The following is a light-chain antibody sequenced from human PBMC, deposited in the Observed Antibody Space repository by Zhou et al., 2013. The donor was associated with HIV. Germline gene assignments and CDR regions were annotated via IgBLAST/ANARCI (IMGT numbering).Light chain of an antibody. V-gene: IGKV3-11*01. CDR3: QQRSNWLT. CDR2: DAS. CDR1: QSIAGN. J-gene: IGKJ4*01. Sequence: EIVMTQSPATLSVSPGERATLSCRASQSIAGNLAWYQQKVGQTPRLLIYDASTRATGIPARFSGSGFGTDFTLTISSLEPEDFAVYYCQQRSNWLTFGGGTKVEIK.